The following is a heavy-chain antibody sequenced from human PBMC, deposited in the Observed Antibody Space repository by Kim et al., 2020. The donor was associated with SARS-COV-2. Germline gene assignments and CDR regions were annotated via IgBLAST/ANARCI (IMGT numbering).Heavy chain of an antibody. Sequence: SVKGRFTNSRDDSKPIAYLQMNSLKTEDTAVYYCTRGGVYYYDSSGYYGYWGQGTLVTVSS. J-gene: IGHJ4*02. V-gene: IGHV3-49*02. D-gene: IGHD3-22*01. CDR3: TRGGVYYYDSSGYYGY.